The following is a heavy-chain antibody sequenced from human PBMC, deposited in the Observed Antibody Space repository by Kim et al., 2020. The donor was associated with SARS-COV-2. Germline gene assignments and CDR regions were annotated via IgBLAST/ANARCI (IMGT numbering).Heavy chain of an antibody. J-gene: IGHJ4*02. V-gene: IGHV4-34*01. CDR3: ARGPLAPKGYYFDY. Sequence: SETLSLTCAVYGGSFSGYYWSWIRQPPGKGLEWIGEINHSGSTNYNPSLKSRVTISVDTSKNQFSLKLSSVTAADTAVYYCARGPLAPKGYYFDYWGQGTLVTVSS. CDR2: INHSGST. CDR1: GGSFSGYY.